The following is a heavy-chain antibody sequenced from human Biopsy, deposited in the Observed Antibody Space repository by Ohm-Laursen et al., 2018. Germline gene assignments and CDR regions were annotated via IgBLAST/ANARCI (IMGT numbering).Heavy chain of an antibody. CDR2: IYYTGST. V-gene: IGHV4-59*01. Sequence: GTLSLTCTVSGGSISSYYWSWIRQPPGKGLEWIGYIYYTGSTDYNPSLQSRVTISVDTSKNHFSLRLRSVTPADTAIYYCARDRGYYSDRTVPGYFDLWGRGTLVTVSS. CDR3: ARDRGYYSDRTVPGYFDL. J-gene: IGHJ2*01. D-gene: IGHD3-22*01. CDR1: GGSISSYY.